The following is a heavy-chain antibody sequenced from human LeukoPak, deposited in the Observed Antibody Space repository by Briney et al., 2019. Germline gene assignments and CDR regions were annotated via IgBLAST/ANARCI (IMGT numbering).Heavy chain of an antibody. CDR2: ISSSGDRS. J-gene: IGHJ4*02. V-gene: IGHV3-48*03. D-gene: IGHD3-22*01. CDR1: GFTFSNYE. Sequence: GRSLRLSYAASGFTFSNYEMIWVRQAPGKGLEWLSYISSSGDRSLYADAVRGRATISRDNAKNSLYLQMNSLSTEDTAVYHCARESDSGGYRFDYWGQGSLVTVSS. CDR3: ARESDSGGYRFDY.